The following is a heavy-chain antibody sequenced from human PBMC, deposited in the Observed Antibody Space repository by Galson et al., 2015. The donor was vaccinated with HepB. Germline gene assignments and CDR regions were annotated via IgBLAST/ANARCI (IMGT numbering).Heavy chain of an antibody. CDR3: ARAPGISVEELLQPLNY. V-gene: IGHV1-3*01. Sequence: SVKVSCKASGYTFTTYSMHWVRQAPGQRPEWMGWINAGHGNTKYSQTFQDRLTITRDTSASTAYMELSSLRSEDTALYYCARAPGISVEELLQPLNYWGQGALVTGSS. J-gene: IGHJ4*02. D-gene: IGHD3-10*01. CDR2: INAGHGNT. CDR1: GYTFTTYS.